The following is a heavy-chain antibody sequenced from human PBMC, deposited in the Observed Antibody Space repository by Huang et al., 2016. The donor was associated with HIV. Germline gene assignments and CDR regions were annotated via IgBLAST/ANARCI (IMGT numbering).Heavy chain of an antibody. CDR1: GASISGTSYY. J-gene: IGHJ4*02. V-gene: IGHV4-39*01. CDR3: ARHPVAGFYFDF. Sequence: QLQLQESGPGLVKPSGTLSLSCTVSGASISGTSYYWGWIRQPPGKGLEWIGSIYYSGGTSSNPSLKSRVSVSVAASRNQFSLNLSSMTAADTAVYYCARHPVAGFYFDFWGQGTLVTVSS. D-gene: IGHD6-19*01. CDR2: IYYSGGT.